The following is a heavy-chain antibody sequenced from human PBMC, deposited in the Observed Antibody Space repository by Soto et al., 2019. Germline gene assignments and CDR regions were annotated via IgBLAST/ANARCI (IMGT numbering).Heavy chain of an antibody. CDR1: GFFFSSYT. D-gene: IGHD6-19*01. J-gene: IGHJ4*02. CDR3: AKARDQQWVRLPFDY. V-gene: IGHV3-23*01. Sequence: EVQLLESGGGLVQPGGYLRLSCVGSGFFFSSYTMTWVRQAPGKGLEWVSSFSATSENTYYADSVRGRFTNSRDNSKNTLFLQMNSLTAEDTAMYYCAKARDQQWVRLPFDYWGQGILVIVSS. CDR2: FSATSENT.